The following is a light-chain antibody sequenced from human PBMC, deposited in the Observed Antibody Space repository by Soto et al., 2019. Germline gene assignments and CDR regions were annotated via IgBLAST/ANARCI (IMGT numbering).Light chain of an antibody. J-gene: IGKJ2*01. V-gene: IGKV3-15*01. CDR1: QSLSTN. CDR2: GAS. CDR3: QQYNKWPYT. Sequence: IVLTQSPATLSVSPGDGATLSCRAGQSLSTNLAWYQQKPGQPPRLLVYGASTRATGIPARFSGRGSGTEFTTTISSLQSEDLVVYYCQQYNKWPYTFGQGTKLEIK.